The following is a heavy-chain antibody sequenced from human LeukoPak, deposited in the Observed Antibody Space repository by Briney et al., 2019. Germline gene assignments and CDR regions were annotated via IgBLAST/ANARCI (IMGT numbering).Heavy chain of an antibody. V-gene: IGHV1-69*13. CDR2: IIPIFGTA. CDR1: GGTFSSYA. D-gene: IGHD3-9*01. J-gene: IGHJ6*03. CDR3: ARGRRYFDWLLFPYYYYYMDV. Sequence: ASVKVSCKASGGTFSSYAISWVRQAPGQGLEWMGGIIPIFGTANYAQKFQGRVTITADESTSTAYMELSSLRSEDTAVYYCARGRRYFDWLLFPYYYYYMDVWGKGTTVTISS.